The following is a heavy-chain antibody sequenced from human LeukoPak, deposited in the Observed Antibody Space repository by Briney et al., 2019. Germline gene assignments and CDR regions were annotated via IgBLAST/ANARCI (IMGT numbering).Heavy chain of an antibody. J-gene: IGHJ4*02. D-gene: IGHD4-23*01. CDR1: GGSFSGYY. CDR2: INHSGST. V-gene: IGHV4-34*01. Sequence: PSETLSLTCAVYGGSFSGYYWSWIRQPTGKGLEWIGEINHSGSTNYNPSLKSRVTISVDTSKNQFSLKLSSVTAADTAVYYCARGGGGNSCFDYWGQGTLVTVSS. CDR3: ARGGGGNSCFDY.